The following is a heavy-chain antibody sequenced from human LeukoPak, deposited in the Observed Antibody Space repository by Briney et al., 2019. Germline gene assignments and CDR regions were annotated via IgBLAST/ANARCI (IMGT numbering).Heavy chain of an antibody. CDR3: ARDRVGQQLVGRNYYYYYMDV. CDR1: GGSVSSYY. V-gene: IGHV4-59*02. D-gene: IGHD6-13*01. CDR2: IYYSGST. Sequence: PSETLSLTCTVSGGSVSSYYCSWIRQPPGKGLEWIGYIYYSGSTNYNPSLKSRVTISVDTSKNQFSLTLSSVTAADTAVYYCARDRVGQQLVGRNYYYYYMDVWGKGTTVTISS. J-gene: IGHJ6*03.